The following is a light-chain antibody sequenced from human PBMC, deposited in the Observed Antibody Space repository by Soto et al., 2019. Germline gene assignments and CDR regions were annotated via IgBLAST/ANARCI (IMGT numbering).Light chain of an antibody. CDR1: NIGSKS. CDR2: DDS. V-gene: IGLV3-21*02. J-gene: IGLJ1*01. CDR3: QVWDSNSDHYV. Sequence: SYELTQPPSVSVAPGQTVRVTCGGKNIGSKSVHWYQQKPGQAPVLVVYDDSDRPSGIPERISASNSGNTATLTISRVEAGDEADYDCQVWDSNSDHYVFRTGTTVTVL.